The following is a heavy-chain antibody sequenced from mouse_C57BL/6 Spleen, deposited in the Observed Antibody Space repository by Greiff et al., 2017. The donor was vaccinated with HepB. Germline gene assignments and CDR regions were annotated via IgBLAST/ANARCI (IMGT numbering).Heavy chain of an antibody. CDR3: ESAGRYYFDY. J-gene: IGHJ2*01. Sequence: QVQLQQPGAELVKPGASVKLSCKASGYTFTSYWMHWVKQRPGQGLEWIGMIHPNSGSTNYNEKFKSKATLTVDKSSSTAYMQLSSLTSEDSAVYYCESAGRYYFDYWGQGTTLTVSS. CDR2: IHPNSGST. CDR1: GYTFTSYW. V-gene: IGHV1-64*01.